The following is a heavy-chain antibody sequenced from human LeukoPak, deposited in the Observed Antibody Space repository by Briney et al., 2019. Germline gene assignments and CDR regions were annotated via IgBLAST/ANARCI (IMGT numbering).Heavy chain of an antibody. D-gene: IGHD3/OR15-3a*01. CDR3: ATQAARGPLDY. CDR1: GGSISSSTYY. V-gene: IGHV4-39*01. Sequence: SETLSLTCTVSGGSISSSTYYWGWIRQPPGKGLEWIGTVYYSGGTSYYPSLKSRVTISVDTSKNQFSLKLTSVTAADTAVYYCATQAARGPLDYWGQGTLVTVSS. CDR2: VYYSGGT. J-gene: IGHJ4*02.